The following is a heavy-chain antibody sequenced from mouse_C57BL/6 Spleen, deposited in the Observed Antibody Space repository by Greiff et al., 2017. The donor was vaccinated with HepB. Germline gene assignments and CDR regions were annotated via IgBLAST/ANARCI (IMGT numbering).Heavy chain of an antibody. D-gene: IGHD1-1*01. J-gene: IGHJ2*01. Sequence: VQLQQPGAELVKPGASVKMSCKASGYTFTSYWITWVKQRPGQGLEWIGDIYPGSGSTNYNEKFKSKATLTVDTSSSTAYMQLSSLTSEDSAVYYWARGMTTVVATDYGGQGTTLTVAS. CDR3: ARGMTTVVATDY. CDR1: GYTFTSYW. V-gene: IGHV1-55*01. CDR2: IYPGSGST.